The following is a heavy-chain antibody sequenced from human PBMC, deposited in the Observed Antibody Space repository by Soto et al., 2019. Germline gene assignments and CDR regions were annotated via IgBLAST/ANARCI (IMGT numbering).Heavy chain of an antibody. V-gene: IGHV3-23*01. J-gene: IGHJ4*02. Sequence: GSLRLSCAASGFTFRSYAMSWVRQAPGKGLEWVSGISGSGGSTYYADSVRGRFTISRDNSKNTLHLQMNSLRAEDTAVYYCAKHYDFWSFDYWGQGILVTVSS. CDR3: AKHYDFWSFDY. CDR1: GFTFRSYA. D-gene: IGHD3-3*01. CDR2: ISGSGGST.